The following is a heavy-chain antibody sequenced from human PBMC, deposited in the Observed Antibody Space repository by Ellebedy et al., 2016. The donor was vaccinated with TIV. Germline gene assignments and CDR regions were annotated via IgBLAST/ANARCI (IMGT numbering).Heavy chain of an antibody. Sequence: GGSLRLXXAASGFTFSSYAMSWVRQAPGKGLEWVSAISGSGGSTYYADSVKGRFTISRDNSKNTLYLQMNSLRAEDTAIYYCAKTTGSGSFYYYYGMDVWGQGTTVTVSS. CDR2: ISGSGGST. J-gene: IGHJ6*02. CDR3: AKTTGSGSFYYYYGMDV. V-gene: IGHV3-23*01. CDR1: GFTFSSYA. D-gene: IGHD3-10*01.